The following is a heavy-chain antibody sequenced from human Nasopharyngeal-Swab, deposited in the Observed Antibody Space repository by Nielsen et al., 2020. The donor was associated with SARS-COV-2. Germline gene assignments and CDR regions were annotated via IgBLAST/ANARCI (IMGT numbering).Heavy chain of an antibody. CDR1: GFTFSDYY. CDR3: ARDSAAAGTGFDY. J-gene: IGHJ4*02. D-gene: IGHD6-13*01. Sequence: GESLKISCAASGFTFSDYYMSWIRQAPGKGLEWVSYISSSSSYTNYADSVKGRFTISRDNAKNSLYLQMNSLRAEDTAVYYCARDSAAAGTGFDYWGQGTLVTVSS. CDR2: ISSSSSYT. V-gene: IGHV3-11*06.